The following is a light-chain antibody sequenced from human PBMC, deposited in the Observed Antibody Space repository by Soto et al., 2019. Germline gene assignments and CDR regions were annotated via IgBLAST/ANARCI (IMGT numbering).Light chain of an antibody. CDR1: QSVSSY. V-gene: IGKV3-11*01. Sequence: EIVLTQSPATPSVSPGERATLSCRASQSVSSYLAWYQQKPGQAPRLLIYDASNRATGIPARFSGSGSETDFTLTISSLEPEDFAVYYCQQRSNWPPITFD. J-gene: IGKJ5*01. CDR2: DAS. CDR3: QQRSNWPPIT.